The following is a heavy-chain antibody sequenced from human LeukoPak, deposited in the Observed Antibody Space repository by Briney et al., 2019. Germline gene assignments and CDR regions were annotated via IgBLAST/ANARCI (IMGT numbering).Heavy chain of an antibody. V-gene: IGHV3-7*01. CDR1: GFTFSSYW. CDR3: ARDSSGWGFDY. D-gene: IGHD6-25*01. J-gene: IGHJ4*02. Sequence: GGSLRLSCGASGFTFSSYWMSWVRQAPGKGLEWVANIKEDGSEKIYVDSVKGRFTISRDNARNTLYLQVNSLRAEDTAVYYCARDSSGWGFDYWGQGSLVTVSS. CDR2: IKEDGSEK.